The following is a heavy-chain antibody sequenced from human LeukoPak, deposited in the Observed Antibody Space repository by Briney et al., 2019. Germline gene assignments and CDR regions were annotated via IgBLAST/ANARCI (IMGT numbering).Heavy chain of an antibody. CDR2: TFYRGST. D-gene: IGHD5-24*01. CDR1: GGFISSYC. Sequence: SETLSLTCTVSGGFISSYCWNWMRQSPGKGLEWIGKTFYRGSTNYNPSLKSRVTMSIDTSKNQFSLQLSSVTAADPAVYFCARCGDGYNAYCEAFDIWGDGTMVTVSS. V-gene: IGHV4-59*01. CDR3: ARCGDGYNAYCEAFDI. J-gene: IGHJ3*02.